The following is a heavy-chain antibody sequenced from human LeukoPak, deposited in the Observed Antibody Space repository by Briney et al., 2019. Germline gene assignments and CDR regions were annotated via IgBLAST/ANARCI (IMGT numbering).Heavy chain of an antibody. V-gene: IGHV1-18*01. CDR1: GYTFTSYG. J-gene: IGHJ3*02. CDR2: ISAYNGNT. Sequence: ASVKVSCKASGYTFTSYGISWVRQAPGQGLEWMGWISAYNGNTNYAQKLQGRVTMTTDTSTSTAYMELRSLRSDDTAVYYCARDPQLWFGSGSGAFDIWGQGTMVTVSS. CDR3: ARDPQLWFGSGSGAFDI. D-gene: IGHD3-10*01.